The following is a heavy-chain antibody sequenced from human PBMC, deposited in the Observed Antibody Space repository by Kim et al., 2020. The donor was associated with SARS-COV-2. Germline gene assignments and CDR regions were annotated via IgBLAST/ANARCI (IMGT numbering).Heavy chain of an antibody. CDR1: GYIFTSDA. V-gene: IGHV7-4-1*02. J-gene: IGHJ6*02. D-gene: IGHD3-10*01. CDR3: VRCFRFGASYHYCMDV. Sequence: ASVKVSCKASGYIFTSDAMNWVRQAPGQGLEWMGWINTHTGNTTYAQGFTGRFIFSMDTSVSTAYLQISSLKAEDTAVYYCVRCFRFGASYHYCMDVSG. CDR2: INTHTGNT.